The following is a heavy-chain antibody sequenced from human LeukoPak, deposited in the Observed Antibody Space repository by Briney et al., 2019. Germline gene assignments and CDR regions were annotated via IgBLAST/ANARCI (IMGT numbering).Heavy chain of an antibody. CDR3: ARGHSYGRGRVGYFDY. J-gene: IGHJ4*02. CDR1: GFTFSSYS. Sequence: GGSLRLSCAASGFTFSSYSMNWVRQAPGKGLEWVSSISSSSSYIYYADSVKGRFTISRDNAKNSLYLQMNSLRAEDTAVYYCARGHSYGRGRVGYFDYRGQGTLVTVSS. V-gene: IGHV3-21*01. D-gene: IGHD5-18*01. CDR2: ISSSSSYI.